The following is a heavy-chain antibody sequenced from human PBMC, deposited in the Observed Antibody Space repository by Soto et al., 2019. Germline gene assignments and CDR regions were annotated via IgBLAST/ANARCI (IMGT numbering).Heavy chain of an antibody. Sequence: PGESLKISCKGSGYSFTSYWIGWVRQMPGKGLEWMGIIYPGDSDTRYSPSFQGQVTISADKSISTAYLQWSSLKASDTALYYCARNGAPGYCSSTGCSKAYYYYYGMDVWGQGTTVTVSS. J-gene: IGHJ6*02. CDR2: IYPGDSDT. D-gene: IGHD2-2*03. CDR3: ARNGAPGYCSSTGCSKAYYYYYGMDV. CDR1: GYSFTSYW. V-gene: IGHV5-51*01.